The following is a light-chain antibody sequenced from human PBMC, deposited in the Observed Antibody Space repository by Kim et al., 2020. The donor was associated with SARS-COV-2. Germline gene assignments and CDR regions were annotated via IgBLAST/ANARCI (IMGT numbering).Light chain of an antibody. J-gene: IGKJ1*01. V-gene: IGKV3-20*01. CDR3: QQYSSSPAT. Sequence: SPGERATPPSRASQSGGSNYLAWYQQKPAQTPRLLIYVASSRATGIPDRFSVSGSGTAFTLTITRLEPADFAVYYCQQYSSSPATFGQGTKVDIK. CDR1: QSGGSNY. CDR2: VAS.